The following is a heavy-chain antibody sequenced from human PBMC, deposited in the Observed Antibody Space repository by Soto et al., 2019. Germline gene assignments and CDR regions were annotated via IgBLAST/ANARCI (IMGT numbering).Heavy chain of an antibody. CDR1: GFPFTNAW. D-gene: IGHD1-26*01. CDR3: TTDLRWELVYPRDC. V-gene: IGHV3-15*07. CDR2: IKSNTDGGTT. J-gene: IGHJ4*02. Sequence: EVQLVESGGGLVQPGESLRLSCAASGFPFTNAWMSWVRQAPGKGLEWVGRIKSNTDGGTTDYAAPVKGRFTISRDDSKNTLYLQTNRLNSEDTGVYYCTTDLRWELVYPRDCWGLGTLVTVSS.